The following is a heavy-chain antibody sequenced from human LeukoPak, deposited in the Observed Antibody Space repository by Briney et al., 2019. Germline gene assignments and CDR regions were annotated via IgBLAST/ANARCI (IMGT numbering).Heavy chain of an antibody. V-gene: IGHV1-2*02. D-gene: IGHD1-1*01. CDR1: GYTFTGYY. CDR2: INPNSGGT. J-gene: IGHJ5*02. Sequence: AASVKVSCKASGYTFTGYYMHWVRQAPGQGLEWMGWINPNSGGTNYAQEFQGRVTMTRDTSISTAYMELSRLRSDDTAVYYCAKQLGSHRFDPWGQGTLVTVSS. CDR3: AKQLGSHRFDP.